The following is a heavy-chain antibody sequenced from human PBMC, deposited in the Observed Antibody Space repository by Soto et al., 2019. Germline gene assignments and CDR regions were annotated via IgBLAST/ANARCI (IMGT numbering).Heavy chain of an antibody. CDR1: GGTFSSYA. V-gene: IGHV1-69*13. CDR2: IIPIFGTA. J-gene: IGHJ6*02. CDR3: ARSEKGYYYGSENNYYYYGMDV. Sequence: ASVKVSCKAPGGTFSSYAISWVRQAPGQGLEWMGGIIPIFGTANYAQKFQGRVTITADESTSTAYMELSSLRSEDTAVYYCARSEKGYYYGSENNYYYYGMDVWGQGTTVTVSS. D-gene: IGHD3-10*01.